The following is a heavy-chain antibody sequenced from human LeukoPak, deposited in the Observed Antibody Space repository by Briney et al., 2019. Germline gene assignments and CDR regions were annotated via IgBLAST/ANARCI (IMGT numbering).Heavy chain of an antibody. J-gene: IGHJ6*03. Sequence: PGGSLRLSCAASGFTVSSNYMSWVRQAPGKGLEWVSVIYSGGSTYYADSVKGRFTISRDNSKNTLYLQMNSLRAEDTAVYYCARDRAGRMVRGVIITGYYYMDVWGKGTTVTISS. D-gene: IGHD3-10*01. CDR3: ARDRAGRMVRGVIITGYYYMDV. V-gene: IGHV3-66*01. CDR2: IYSGGST. CDR1: GFTVSSNY.